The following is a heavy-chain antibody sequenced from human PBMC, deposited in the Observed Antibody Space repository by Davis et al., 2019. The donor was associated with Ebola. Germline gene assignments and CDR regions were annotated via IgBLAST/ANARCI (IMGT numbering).Heavy chain of an antibody. CDR1: GFTFSSYA. Sequence: GESLKISCAASGFTFSSYAMSWVRQAPGKGLEWVSYISSSSSTIYYADSVKGRFTISRDNAKNSLYLQMNSLRAEDTAVYYCARVYSSGWCDYWGQGTLVTVSS. D-gene: IGHD6-19*01. V-gene: IGHV3-48*01. J-gene: IGHJ4*02. CDR3: ARVYSSGWCDY. CDR2: ISSSSSTI.